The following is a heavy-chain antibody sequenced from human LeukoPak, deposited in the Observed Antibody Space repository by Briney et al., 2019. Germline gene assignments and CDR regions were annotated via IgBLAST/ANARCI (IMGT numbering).Heavy chain of an antibody. D-gene: IGHD5-18*01. Sequence: PSETLSLTCTVSGGSISSGSYYWSWIRQPAGKGLEWIGRIYTSGSTNYNPSLKSRVTISVDTSKNQFSLKLSSVTAADTAVYYCARLTQVFGYSYHFDYWGQGTLVTVSS. CDR1: GGSISSGSYY. V-gene: IGHV4-61*02. J-gene: IGHJ4*02. CDR3: ARLTQVFGYSYHFDY. CDR2: IYTSGST.